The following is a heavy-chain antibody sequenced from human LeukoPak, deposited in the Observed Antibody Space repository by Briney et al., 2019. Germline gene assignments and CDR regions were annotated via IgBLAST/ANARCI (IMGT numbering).Heavy chain of an antibody. Sequence: SETLSLTCTVSGGSISSYHWSWIRQPPGKGLEWIGYIYYSGSTNYNPSLKSRVTISVDTSKNQFSLKLSSVTAADTAVYYCARVRASVSSNWFDPWGQGTLVTVSS. V-gene: IGHV4-59*12. D-gene: IGHD5/OR15-5a*01. CDR3: ARVRASVSSNWFDP. J-gene: IGHJ5*02. CDR1: GGSISSYH. CDR2: IYYSGST.